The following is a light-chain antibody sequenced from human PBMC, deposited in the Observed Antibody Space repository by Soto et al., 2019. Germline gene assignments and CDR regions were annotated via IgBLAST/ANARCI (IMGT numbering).Light chain of an antibody. CDR3: QQYNIHST. CDR2: AAS. V-gene: IGKV1-5*01. J-gene: IGKJ2*01. Sequence: DIQMTQSPSTLSASVGDRVTITCRASQSISTWLAWYQQKPGKAPNLLIYAASSLHSGVPPRFSGSGSGTEFTLTIASLQPADFATYYCQQYNIHSTFGQGTKLEIK. CDR1: QSISTW.